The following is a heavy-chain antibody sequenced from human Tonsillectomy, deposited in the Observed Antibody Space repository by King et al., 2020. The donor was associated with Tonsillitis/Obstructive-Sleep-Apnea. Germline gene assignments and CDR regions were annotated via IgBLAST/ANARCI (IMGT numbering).Heavy chain of an antibody. Sequence: VHLLKSGGGLVQPGGSLKLSGAGSGFTFYNYAMSWVRQVPGKGLEWVAAISGSGGTTYYVDSVKGRFTLSRDNSKNTLYLHMNSLRPGVTAVYYCAKGPSYYYDNIGFSEYYFDYWGQGALVTVSS. CDR2: ISGSGGTT. V-gene: IGHV3-23*01. D-gene: IGHD3-22*01. CDR1: GFTFYNYA. J-gene: IGHJ4*02. CDR3: AKGPSYYYDNIGFSEYYFDY.